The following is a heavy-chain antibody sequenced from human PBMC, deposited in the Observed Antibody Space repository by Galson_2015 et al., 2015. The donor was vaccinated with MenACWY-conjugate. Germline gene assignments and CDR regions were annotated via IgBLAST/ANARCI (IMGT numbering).Heavy chain of an antibody. J-gene: IGHJ4*02. V-gene: IGHV3-23*01. CDR1: GFAFSSLA. CDR3: AKDLGIAAAGTVY. Sequence: SLRLSCAASGFAFSSLAMSWVRQAPGKGLEWVSSVSDGGGNTYYADSVKGRFTISRDNSQNTLYLQMNSLRAEDTALYYCAKDLGIAAAGTVYWGQGTLVTVSS. CDR2: VSDGGGNT. D-gene: IGHD6-13*01.